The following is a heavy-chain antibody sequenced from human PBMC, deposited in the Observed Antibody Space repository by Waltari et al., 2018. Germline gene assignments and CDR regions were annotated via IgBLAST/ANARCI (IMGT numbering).Heavy chain of an antibody. CDR3: ATHASTWYDGDNWFDP. V-gene: IGHV4-39*01. CDR2: VYYTGSP. J-gene: IGHJ5*02. CDR1: GDSISSTTYY. Sequence: QLQLQESGPGLVKSSGTLSLTCTVSGDSISSTTYYWGWIRQPPGKGLEWIGNVYYTGSPFDNPSLKSRVTISVDTPNNQVSLELRSVTAADTAVYYCATHASTWYDGDNWFDPGGQGTLVTVSS. D-gene: IGHD1-1*01.